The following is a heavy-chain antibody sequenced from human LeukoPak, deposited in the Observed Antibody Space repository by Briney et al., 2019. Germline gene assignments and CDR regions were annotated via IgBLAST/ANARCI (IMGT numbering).Heavy chain of an antibody. J-gene: IGHJ4*02. CDR2: INPNSGGT. CDR1: GYTFTDYY. D-gene: IGHD3-22*01. V-gene: IGHV1-2*02. CDR3: ARDPLLQSSGYYYYFDY. Sequence: ASVKVSCKASGYTFTDYYIHWVRQAPGQGLEWMAWINPNSGGTNYAQKFQGRVTMTRDTSISTAYMELSRLRSDDTAVYYCARDPLLQSSGYYYYFDYWGQGTLVTVSS.